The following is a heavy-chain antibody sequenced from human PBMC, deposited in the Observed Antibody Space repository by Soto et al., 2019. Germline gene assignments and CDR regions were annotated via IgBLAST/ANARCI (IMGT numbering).Heavy chain of an antibody. Sequence: SETLSLTCTVSGGSISSGGYYWSWIRQHPGKGLEWIGYIYYSGSTYYNPSLKSRVTISVDTSKNQFSLKLSSVTAADTAVYYCARTFIKIFGVVTFRYYGMDVWGQGTKVTVYS. V-gene: IGHV4-31*03. D-gene: IGHD3-3*01. CDR3: ARTFIKIFGVVTFRYYGMDV. J-gene: IGHJ6*02. CDR1: GGSISSGGYY. CDR2: IYYSGST.